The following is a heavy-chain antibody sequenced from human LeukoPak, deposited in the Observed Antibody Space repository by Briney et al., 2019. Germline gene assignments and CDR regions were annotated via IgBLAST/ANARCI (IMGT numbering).Heavy chain of an antibody. D-gene: IGHD3-9*01. J-gene: IGHJ6*04. CDR1: GYTLTSYY. Sequence: ASVKVSCKASGYTLTSYYMHWVRQAPGQGLEWMGIINPTGGSTSYAQKFQGRVTMTRDTSTSTVYMELSSLRSEDTAVYYCAREKSNYDLLTGYYKGPRYYYGVDVWGKGTTVTVSS. V-gene: IGHV1-46*01. CDR2: INPTGGST. CDR3: AREKSNYDLLTGYYKGPRYYYGVDV.